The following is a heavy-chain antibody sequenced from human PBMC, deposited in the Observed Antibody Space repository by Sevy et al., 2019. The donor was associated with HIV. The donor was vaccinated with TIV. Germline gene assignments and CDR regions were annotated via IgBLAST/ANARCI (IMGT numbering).Heavy chain of an antibody. D-gene: IGHD5-18*01. J-gene: IGHJ4*02. CDR2: MKQDGTKK. Sequence: GGSLRLSCAASGFSFSSYWMSWVRQAPGKGLEWVATMKQDGTKKDYVDSVKGRFTISRDNTKSSLFLQMNSLSAEDTAVYYCVREGLGGYSYSLDCWGQGTLVTVSS. V-gene: IGHV3-7*01. CDR3: VREGLGGYSYSLDC. CDR1: GFSFSSYW.